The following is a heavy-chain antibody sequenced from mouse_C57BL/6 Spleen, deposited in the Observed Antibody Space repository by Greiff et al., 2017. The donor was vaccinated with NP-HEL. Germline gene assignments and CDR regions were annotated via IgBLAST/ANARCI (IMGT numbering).Heavy chain of an antibody. V-gene: IGHV1-7*01. J-gene: IGHJ2*01. CDR2: INPSSGST. CDR3: ARGDY. Sequence: QVQLKESGAELAKPGASVKLSCKASGYTFTTYWMHWVKQRPGQGLEWIGYINPSSGSTKYNQKFKAKATLTADKSSSTAYMQLSSLTYEDSAVYYCARGDYWVQGTTLTVSS. CDR1: GYTFTTYW.